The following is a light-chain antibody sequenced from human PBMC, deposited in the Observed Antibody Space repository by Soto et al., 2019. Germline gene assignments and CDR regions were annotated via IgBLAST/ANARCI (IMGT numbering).Light chain of an antibody. Sequence: DIQMTQSPSTLSASVGDRVTITCRASQSISSWLAWYQQKPGKAPKLLIYDASSLESGVTSRFSGSGSGTDFTLTISSLQPEDFATYYCQQSYSTPHTFGQGTKLEIK. CDR2: DAS. CDR1: QSISSW. J-gene: IGKJ2*01. V-gene: IGKV1-5*01. CDR3: QQSYSTPHT.